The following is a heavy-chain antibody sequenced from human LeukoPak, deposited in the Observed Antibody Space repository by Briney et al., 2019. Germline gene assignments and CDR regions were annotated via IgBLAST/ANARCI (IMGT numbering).Heavy chain of an antibody. CDR1: GFTFSTYW. D-gene: IGHD3-22*01. Sequence: GGSLRLSCAASGFTFSTYWMSWVRQAPGKRLEWVANIKEDGSEKYYGDSVKGRFTISRDNAKNSLYLQMNSLGAEDTAVYYCARDSSGYQWGQGTLVTVSS. CDR2: IKEDGSEK. CDR3: ARDSSGYQ. V-gene: IGHV3-7*01. J-gene: IGHJ4*02.